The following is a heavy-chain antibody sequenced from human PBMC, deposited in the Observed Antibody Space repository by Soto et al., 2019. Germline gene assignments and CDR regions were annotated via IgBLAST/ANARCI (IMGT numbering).Heavy chain of an antibody. CDR2: IYVTGAD. CDR1: GAALNSGNYY. CDR3: ARLRIATNNYKWFDP. Sequence: PSETLSLTCSVSGAALNSGNYYWSWIRQVPGKGLEWIGHIYVTGADDYNPSLRDRITISQDTSERQFSLNLRLVTAADTAVYYCARLRIATNNYKWFDPWGQGTLVTVSS. V-gene: IGHV4-31*03. D-gene: IGHD2-21*01. J-gene: IGHJ5*02.